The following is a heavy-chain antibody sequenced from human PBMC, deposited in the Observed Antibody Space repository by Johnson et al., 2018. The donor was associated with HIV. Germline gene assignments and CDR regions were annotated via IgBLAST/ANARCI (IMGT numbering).Heavy chain of an antibody. J-gene: IGHJ3*02. CDR3: ARGSRYTHDNDDVYLLQAFDI. V-gene: IGHV3-30*04. Sequence: QVQLVESGGGVVQPGRSLRLSCAASGFTFSSYAMHWVRQAPAKGLEWVAVISYDGSDKYYAASVKGRFTISRDSSKKTLYQQMITLRADDTAVYYCARGSRYTHDNDDVYLLQAFDIWGQGTMVTVSS. CDR1: GFTFSSYA. CDR2: ISYDGSDK. D-gene: IGHD3-16*01.